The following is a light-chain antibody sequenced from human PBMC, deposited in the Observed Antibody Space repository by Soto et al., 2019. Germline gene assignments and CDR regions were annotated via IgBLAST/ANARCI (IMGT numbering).Light chain of an antibody. CDR1: SSDVGGYNY. J-gene: IGLJ1*01. CDR3: NSYTSSSTVV. Sequence: QSALTQPASVSVSPGQSITISCTGTSSDVGGYNYVSWYQQHPGKAPKLMVYEVTNRPSGVSNRFSGSRSGNTAALTISGVQYEDEAEYYCNSYTSSSTVVFGTGTKLTVL. V-gene: IGLV2-14*01. CDR2: EVT.